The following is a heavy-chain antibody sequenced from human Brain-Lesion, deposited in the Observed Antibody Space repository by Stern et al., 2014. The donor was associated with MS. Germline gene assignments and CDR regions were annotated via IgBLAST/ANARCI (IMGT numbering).Heavy chain of an antibody. CDR1: GGSVSSTSYA. J-gene: IGHJ5*02. CDR2: IYYSGNP. V-gene: IGHV4-39*01. D-gene: IGHD2-15*01. CDR3: AGEEDIRYCSGGSCTGNWFDP. Sequence: VQLVESGPGLVKPSETLSLTCTVAGGSVSSTSYAWAWIRQPPGKGLEWIGTIYYSGNPYYSPSLKSRPTISLDTSKNQFLLQRRSVTAADTAVYYCAGEEDIRYCSGGSCTGNWFDPWGQGTLVTVSS.